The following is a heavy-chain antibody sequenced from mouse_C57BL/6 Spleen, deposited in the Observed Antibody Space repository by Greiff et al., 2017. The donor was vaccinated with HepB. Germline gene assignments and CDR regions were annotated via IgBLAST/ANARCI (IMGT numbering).Heavy chain of an antibody. V-gene: IGHV1-55*01. D-gene: IGHD1-1*01. Sequence: QVQLQQPGAELVKPGASVKMSCKASGYTFTSYWITWVKQRPGQGLEWIGDIYPGSGSTNYNEKFKSKATLTVDTSSSTAYMQLSSLTSEDSAVYYCERDYGSSYGSYFDYWGQGTTLTVSS. J-gene: IGHJ2*01. CDR2: IYPGSGST. CDR3: ERDYGSSYGSYFDY. CDR1: GYTFTSYW.